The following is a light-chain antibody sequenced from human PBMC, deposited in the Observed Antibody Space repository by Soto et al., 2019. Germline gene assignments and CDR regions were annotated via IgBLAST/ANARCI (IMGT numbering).Light chain of an antibody. Sequence: QRVLSQPASASGCPGQSVTISCTGTSSDVGGYNYVSRFQQHPGKAPKVIIYGVANRPSGVPARFSGSKSGNTASLTVSALQAEDDADSYCSSYAGSNNLVFGTGTKVTAL. V-gene: IGLV2-8*01. CDR2: GVA. CDR3: SSYAGSNNLV. CDR1: SSDVGGYNY. J-gene: IGLJ1*01.